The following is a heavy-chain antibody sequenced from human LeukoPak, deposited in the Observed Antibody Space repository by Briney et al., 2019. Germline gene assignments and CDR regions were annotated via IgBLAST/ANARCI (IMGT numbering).Heavy chain of an antibody. CDR1: GFTFSSYW. V-gene: IGHV3-74*01. J-gene: IGHJ4*02. Sequence: GGSLRLSCAASGFTFSSYWVHWVRQAPGKGLVWVSRINSDGSSTSYADSVKGRFTISRDNAKNTLYLQMNSLRAEDTAVYYCARGGPDYGGNSAYWGQGTLVTVSS. D-gene: IGHD4-23*01. CDR2: INSDGSST. CDR3: ARGGPDYGGNSAY.